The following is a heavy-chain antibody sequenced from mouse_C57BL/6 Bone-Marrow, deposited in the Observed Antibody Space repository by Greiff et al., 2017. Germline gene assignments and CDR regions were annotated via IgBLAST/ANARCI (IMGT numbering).Heavy chain of an antibody. J-gene: IGHJ2*01. V-gene: IGHV5-12*01. CDR2: ISNGGGSS. CDR3: AIHPLRGNYFDD. CDR1: GFTFSDYY. Sequence: EVMLVESGGGLVQPGGSLKLSCAASGFTFSDYYMYWVRQTPEKRLEWVAYISNGGGSSYYPDTGKGRFTISRDNAKNTPYLQLTHLKSENTAMYYCAIHPLRGNYFDDWGQGTTLTVSS. D-gene: IGHD1-1*02.